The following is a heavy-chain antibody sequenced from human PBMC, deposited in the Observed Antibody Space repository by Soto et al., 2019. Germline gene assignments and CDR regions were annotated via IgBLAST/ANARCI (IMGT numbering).Heavy chain of an antibody. J-gene: IGHJ3*02. CDR2: IGGSGGGA. CDR3: EKCAYSNGSDAFNI. V-gene: IGHV3-23*01. D-gene: IGHD5-18*01. CDR1: GFILRNYA. Sequence: EEQLLESGGGLVQPGGSLRLSCAASGFILRNYAMSWVRQAPGKGLEWVSFIGGSGGGAQYADSVKGRFATSRDNSQNVRFLRMNCLRAEDTAVYYGEKCAYSNGSDAFNIWGRGTVVIVYS.